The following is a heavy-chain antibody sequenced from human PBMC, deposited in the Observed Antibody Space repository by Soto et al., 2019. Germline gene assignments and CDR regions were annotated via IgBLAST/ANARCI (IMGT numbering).Heavy chain of an antibody. Sequence: GGSLRLSCAASGFTFSSYGMHWVRQAPGKGLEWVAVIWYDGSNKYYADSVKGRFTISRDNSKNTLYLQMNSLRAEDTAVYYCARDRDSSSWYEGVNWFDPWGQGTLVTVSS. J-gene: IGHJ5*02. V-gene: IGHV3-33*01. CDR3: ARDRDSSSWYEGVNWFDP. CDR2: IWYDGSNK. CDR1: GFTFSSYG. D-gene: IGHD6-13*01.